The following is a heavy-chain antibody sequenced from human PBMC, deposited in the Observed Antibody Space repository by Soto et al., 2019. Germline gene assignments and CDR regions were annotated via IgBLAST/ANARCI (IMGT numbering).Heavy chain of an antibody. CDR1: GGTFTSYA. CDR3: ARESYETYSIRSRGNWFDT. CDR2: IIPIFGTA. J-gene: IGHJ5*02. D-gene: IGHD6-13*01. Sequence: SVKVSCKASGGTFTSYAISWVRQAPGQGLEWMGGIIPIFGTANYAQKFQGRVTITADKSTSTAYMELSSLRSEDTAVYYCARESYETYSIRSRGNWFDTRGQGTLGTVSS. V-gene: IGHV1-69*06.